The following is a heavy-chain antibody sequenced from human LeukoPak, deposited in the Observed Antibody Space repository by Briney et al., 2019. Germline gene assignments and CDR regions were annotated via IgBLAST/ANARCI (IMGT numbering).Heavy chain of an antibody. V-gene: IGHV3-7*01. CDR3: ARDKGFLEWRPHWYFDL. CDR2: IKQDGSEK. J-gene: IGHJ2*01. CDR1: GFTFSSYW. D-gene: IGHD3-3*01. Sequence: GGSLLLSCAASGFTFSSYWMSWVRQAPGKGLEWVANIKQDGSEKYYVDSVKGRFTISRDNAKNSLYLQMNSLRAEDTAVYYCARDKGFLEWRPHWYFDLWGRGTLVTVSS.